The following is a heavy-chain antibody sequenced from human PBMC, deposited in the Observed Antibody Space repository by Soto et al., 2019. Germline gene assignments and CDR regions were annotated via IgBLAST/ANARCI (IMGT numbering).Heavy chain of an antibody. V-gene: IGHV3-30*18. CDR2: ISYDGSKK. CDR1: GFTFSSYG. D-gene: IGHD1-26*01. Sequence: QVQLVESGGGVVQPGRSLRLSCAASGFTFSSYGMHWVRQAPGKGLEWVAVISYDGSKKYYADSVKGRFTISRDNSKNTLYLQMNSLRAEDTAVYYCAKDKGIVGATPHYWGQGTLVTVSS. J-gene: IGHJ4*02. CDR3: AKDKGIVGATPHY.